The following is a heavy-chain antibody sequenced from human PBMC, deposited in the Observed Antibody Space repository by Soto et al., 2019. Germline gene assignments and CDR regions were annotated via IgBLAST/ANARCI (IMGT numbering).Heavy chain of an antibody. J-gene: IGHJ5*02. D-gene: IGHD5-12*01. V-gene: IGHV5-10-1*01. Sequence: GESLKISCKGSGYGFTSYLISWVRQMPGKGLEWMGRIDPSDSYTNYSPSFQGHVTISADKSISSAYLQWRSLKASDTAMYYCASHSGSDFGWFDPWGKGTLVTVSS. CDR3: ASHSGSDFGWFDP. CDR1: GYGFTSYL. CDR2: IDPSDSYT.